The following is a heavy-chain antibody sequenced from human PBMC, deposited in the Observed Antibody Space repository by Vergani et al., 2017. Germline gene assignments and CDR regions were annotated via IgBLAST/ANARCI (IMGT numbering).Heavy chain of an antibody. CDR3: ATDQAFWSGYYQDYCYGMDV. D-gene: IGHD3-3*01. Sequence: QVQLVQSGAEVKKPGASVKVSCKVSGYTLTELSMHWVRQAPGKGLEWMGGFDPEDGETIYAQKFQGRVTMTEDTSTDTAYMELSSLRSEDTAVYYCATDQAFWSGYYQDYCYGMDVWGQGTTVTVSS. V-gene: IGHV1-24*01. J-gene: IGHJ6*02. CDR2: FDPEDGET. CDR1: GYTLTELS.